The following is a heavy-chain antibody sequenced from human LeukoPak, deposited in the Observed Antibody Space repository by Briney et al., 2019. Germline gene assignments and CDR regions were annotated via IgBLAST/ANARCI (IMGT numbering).Heavy chain of an antibody. Sequence: SETLSLTCTVSGGSISSSSYYWGWIRQPPGKGLEWIGSIYYSGSTYYNPSLKSRVTISVDTSKNQFSLKLSSVAAADTAVYYCASRGYYYDSSGYLVLDYWGQGTLVTVSS. CDR1: GGSISSSSYY. V-gene: IGHV4-39*01. J-gene: IGHJ4*02. CDR3: ASRGYYYDSSGYLVLDY. D-gene: IGHD3-22*01. CDR2: IYYSGST.